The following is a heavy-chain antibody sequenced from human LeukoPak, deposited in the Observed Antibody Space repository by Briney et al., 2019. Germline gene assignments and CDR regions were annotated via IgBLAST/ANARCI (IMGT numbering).Heavy chain of an antibody. Sequence: GGSLRLSCAASGFTFSSYAMTWVRQAPGKGLEWVSIISGSGGSTSYADSVKGRFTISRDNSKNTLYLQMNSLRAEDTALYYCGRPYPRARLRGWFDPWGQANLVT. D-gene: IGHD2-21*01. V-gene: IGHV3-23*01. CDR2: ISGSGGST. CDR3: GRPYPRARLRGWFDP. J-gene: IGHJ5*02. CDR1: GFTFSSYA.